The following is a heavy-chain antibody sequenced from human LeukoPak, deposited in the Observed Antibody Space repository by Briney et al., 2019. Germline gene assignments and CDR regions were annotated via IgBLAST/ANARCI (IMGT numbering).Heavy chain of an antibody. V-gene: IGHV1-69*04. CDR2: IIPILGIA. D-gene: IGHD3-10*01. J-gene: IGHJ3*02. CDR1: GGTISSYA. Sequence: SVKVSCKASGGTISSYAISWVRQAPGQGLEWMGRIIPILGIANYAQKFQGRVTMTRDTSTSTVYMELSSLRSEDTAVYYCARGRRWNYYGSGTSSPPGHDAFDIWGQGTMVTVSS. CDR3: ARGRRWNYYGSGTSSPPGHDAFDI.